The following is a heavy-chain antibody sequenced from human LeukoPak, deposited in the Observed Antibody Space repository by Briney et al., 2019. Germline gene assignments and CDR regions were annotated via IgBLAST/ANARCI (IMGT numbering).Heavy chain of an antibody. CDR3: ARDAIVVVPAATYNWFDP. V-gene: IGHV1-2*02. Sequence: ASVKVSFKASGYTFTGYYMHWVRQAPGQGLEWMGWINPNSGGTNYAQKFQGRVTMTRDTSISTAYMELSRLRSDDTAVYYCARDAIVVVPAATYNWFDPWGQGTLVTVSS. CDR2: INPNSGGT. J-gene: IGHJ5*02. CDR1: GYTFTGYY. D-gene: IGHD2-2*01.